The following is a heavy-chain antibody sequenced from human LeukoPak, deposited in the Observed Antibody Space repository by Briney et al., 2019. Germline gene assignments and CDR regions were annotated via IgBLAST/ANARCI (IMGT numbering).Heavy chain of an antibody. CDR2: INHSGRT. D-gene: IGHD1-20*01. CDR3: ARDSGSNNYWFDP. Sequence: SETLSLTCTVYRGSFSVYYWIWIRQPPGKGLEWIGEINHSGRTNYNPSLKSRVTISVDTSKNEFSLKLSSVTAADTAVYYCARDSGSNNYWFDPWGQGTLVTVSS. J-gene: IGHJ5*02. CDR1: RGSFSVYY. V-gene: IGHV4-34*01.